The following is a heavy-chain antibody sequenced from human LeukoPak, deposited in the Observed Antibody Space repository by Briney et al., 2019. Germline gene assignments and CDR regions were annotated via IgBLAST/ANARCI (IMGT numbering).Heavy chain of an antibody. V-gene: IGHV3-23*01. J-gene: IGHJ4*02. CDR2: IRENPERR. CDR1: LFSTSVDG. D-gene: IGHD2/OR15-2a*01. CDR3: AREESTLLLSLDY. Sequence: GSLRLSCAVSLFSTSVDGITTGPETPEQRVGWGSAIRENPERRPSSNTLPRRFIISRDRYKNTVFLQMTSLRAEDTGVYYCAREESTLLLSLDYWGLGTLVTVSS.